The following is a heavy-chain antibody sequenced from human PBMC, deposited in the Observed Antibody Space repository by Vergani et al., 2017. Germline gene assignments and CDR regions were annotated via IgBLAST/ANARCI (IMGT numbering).Heavy chain of an antibody. Sequence: EVQLLESGGGLVQPGGSLRLSCAASGFTFGSDAMSWVRQAPGKGMEWVSAISGSGGRTYYADSGKGRFTISRDNSKNTLYLQMNSLRAEETSVDYCAKQFGASYYYYMDVWGKGP. CDR3: AKQFGASYYYYMDV. J-gene: IGHJ6*03. D-gene: IGHD1-26*01. V-gene: IGHV3-23*01. CDR2: ISGSGGRT. CDR1: GFTFGSDA.